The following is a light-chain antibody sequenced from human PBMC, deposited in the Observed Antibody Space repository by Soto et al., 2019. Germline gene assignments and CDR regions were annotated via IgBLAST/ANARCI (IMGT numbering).Light chain of an antibody. CDR2: DDG. CDR3: QVWDSSSDQYV. Sequence: SYDLTQPPSVSVAPGQTARITCGGNNIGSKSVHWYQQKPGQPPVLVVYDDGDRPSGIPERFSGSNSGNTATLTISRVEAGDEADYYCQVWDSSSDQYVFGTGTKVTVL. CDR1: NIGSKS. V-gene: IGLV3-21*02. J-gene: IGLJ1*01.